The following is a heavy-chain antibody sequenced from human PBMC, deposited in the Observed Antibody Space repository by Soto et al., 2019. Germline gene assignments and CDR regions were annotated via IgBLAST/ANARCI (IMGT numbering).Heavy chain of an antibody. V-gene: IGHV1-69*12. CDR3: ARDRGPSSGYYPYWFDP. J-gene: IGHJ5*02. Sequence: QVQLVQSGAEVKKPGSSVKVSCKLSGGTFSSYAISWVRRAPGQGLEWMGEIIPIFGTANYAQKFQGRVTITADESTSTAYMELSRLRSEDTAVYYCARDRGPSSGYYPYWFDPWGQGTLVTVSS. CDR2: IIPIFGTA. D-gene: IGHD3-22*01. CDR1: GGTFSSYA.